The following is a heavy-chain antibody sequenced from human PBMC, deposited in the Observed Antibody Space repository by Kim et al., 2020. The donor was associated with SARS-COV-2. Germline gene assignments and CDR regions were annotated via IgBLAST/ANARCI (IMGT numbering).Heavy chain of an antibody. Sequence: ASVKVSCKASGYTFTSYYMHWVRQAPGQGLEWMGIINPSGGSTSYAQKFQGRVTMTRDTSTSTVYMELSSLRSEDTAVYYCARDGNEGDSAVAGGDYWGQGTLVTVSS. V-gene: IGHV1-46*01. J-gene: IGHJ4*02. CDR2: INPSGGST. CDR1: GYTFTSYY. CDR3: ARDGNEGDSAVAGGDY. D-gene: IGHD6-19*01.